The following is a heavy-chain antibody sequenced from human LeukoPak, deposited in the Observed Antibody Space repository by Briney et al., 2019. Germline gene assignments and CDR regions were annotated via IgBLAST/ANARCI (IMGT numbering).Heavy chain of an antibody. Sequence: NPGGSLRLSCAASGFSFSDHCMSWIRQAPGKGLEWVSYISSSRSFTNYADSVKGRFTISSDTAKNSLYLQMNSLRAEDTAVYYCARLRGYSYGLDCWGQGILVTVSS. J-gene: IGHJ4*02. D-gene: IGHD5-18*01. CDR1: GFSFSDHC. V-gene: IGHV3-11*03. CDR3: ARLRGYSYGLDC. CDR2: ISSSRSFT.